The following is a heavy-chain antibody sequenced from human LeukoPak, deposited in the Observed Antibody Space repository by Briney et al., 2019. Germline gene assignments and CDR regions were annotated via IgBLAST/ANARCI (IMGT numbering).Heavy chain of an antibody. CDR3: ARNSDYYDYSPQRV. V-gene: IGHV3-30*04. CDR2: IGHEGADK. J-gene: IGHJ4*02. Sequence: GRSLRLSCAASGFTFSHYALHWVRQAAGKGLEWVALIGHEGADKYYADSVKGRFLISRDNSKNMLFLQMNSLIIEDTAVYYCARNSDYYDYSPQRVWGQGTLVTVSS. D-gene: IGHD3-22*01. CDR1: GFTFSHYA.